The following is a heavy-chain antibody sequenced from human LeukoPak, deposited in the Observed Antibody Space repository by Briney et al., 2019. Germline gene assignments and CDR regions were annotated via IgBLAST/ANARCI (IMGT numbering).Heavy chain of an antibody. CDR1: GGSISSSSYY. CDR2: IYYSGST. J-gene: IGHJ4*02. Sequence: SETLSLTCTVSGGSISSSSYYWGWIRQPPGKGLEWIGSIYYSGSTYYNPSLKSRVTISVDTSKNQFSLKLSSVTAADTAVYYCARADGGNLPFDYWGQGTLVTVSS. CDR3: ARADGGNLPFDY. V-gene: IGHV4-39*07. D-gene: IGHD4-23*01.